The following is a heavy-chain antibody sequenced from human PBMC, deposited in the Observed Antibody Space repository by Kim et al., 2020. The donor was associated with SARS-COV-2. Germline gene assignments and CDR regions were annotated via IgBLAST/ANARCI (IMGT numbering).Heavy chain of an antibody. Sequence: YADSVKGRFTISRDNAKNSLYLQMNSLRAEDTALYYCAKDFGAAGADFDYWGQGTLVTVSS. J-gene: IGHJ4*02. D-gene: IGHD6-13*01. CDR3: AKDFGAAGADFDY. V-gene: IGHV3-9*01.